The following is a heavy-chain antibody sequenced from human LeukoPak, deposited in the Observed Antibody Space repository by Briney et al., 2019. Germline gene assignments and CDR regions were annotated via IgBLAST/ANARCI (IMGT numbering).Heavy chain of an antibody. J-gene: IGHJ4*02. CDR3: ARGGWLGKPQRVDY. V-gene: IGHV3-23*01. CDR2: ISGSGGST. Sequence: PGGSLRLSCAASGFTFSSYAMSWVRQAPGKGLEWVSVISGSGGSTYYADSVKGQFTISRDNSKNTLYLQMNSLRAEDTAVYYCARGGWLGKPQRVDYWGQGTLVTVSS. CDR1: GFTFSSYA. D-gene: IGHD6-19*01.